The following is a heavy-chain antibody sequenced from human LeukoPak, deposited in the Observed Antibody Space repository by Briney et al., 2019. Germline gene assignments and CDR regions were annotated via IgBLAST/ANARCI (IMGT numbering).Heavy chain of an antibody. Sequence: GGSLRLSCAASGFTFSSYAMSWVRQAPGKGLEWVSAISGSGGSTYYADSVKGRFTISRDNSKNTLYLQMNSLRAEDMAVYYCAKVSVVMVAADFDYWGQGTLVTVSS. CDR2: ISGSGGST. CDR3: AKVSVVMVAADFDY. V-gene: IGHV3-23*01. CDR1: GFTFSSYA. D-gene: IGHD2-15*01. J-gene: IGHJ4*02.